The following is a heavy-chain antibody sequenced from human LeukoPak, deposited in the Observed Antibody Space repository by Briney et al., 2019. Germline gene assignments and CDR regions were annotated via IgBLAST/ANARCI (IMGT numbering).Heavy chain of an antibody. CDR2: IYPGYSDT. Sequence: GESLKISXKVSGYIFNSYWFGWVRQMPGKGLEWTGIIYPGYSDTMYSLSFQGQVTISVDKSISTAYLQWSSLKASDTAMYYCTRKGYAFDYWGQGTLVTVSS. V-gene: IGHV5-51*01. CDR3: TRKGYAFDY. CDR1: GYIFNSYW. D-gene: IGHD2-8*01. J-gene: IGHJ4*02.